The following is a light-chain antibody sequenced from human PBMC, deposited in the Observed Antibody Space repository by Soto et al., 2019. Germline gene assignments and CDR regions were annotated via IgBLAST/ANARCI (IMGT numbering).Light chain of an antibody. CDR3: QQYGGSPRIT. CDR2: GAS. J-gene: IGKJ5*01. CDR1: ERLSSVY. Sequence: EIVLTPSPGTLSLSPGETSTLSCRASERLSSVYLAWYQQRPGQPPRLLIYGASNRATGIPDRFSGSGSGTDFTLIINRLEPEDVAIYYCQQYGGSPRITFGQGTRLEIK. V-gene: IGKV3-20*01.